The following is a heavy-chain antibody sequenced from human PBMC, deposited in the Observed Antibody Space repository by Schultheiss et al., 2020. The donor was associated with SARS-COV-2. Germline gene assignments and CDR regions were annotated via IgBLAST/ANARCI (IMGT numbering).Heavy chain of an antibody. D-gene: IGHD3-16*01. CDR2: ISGSGGST. Sequence: SCKASGGTFSSYAMSWVRQAPVKGLEWVSAISGSGGSTYYADSVKGRFTISRDNSKNTLYLQMNSLRAEDTAVYYCARGGGPHYYGMDVWGQGTTVTVSS. V-gene: IGHV3-23*01. CDR1: GGTFSSYA. CDR3: ARGGGPHYYGMDV. J-gene: IGHJ6*02.